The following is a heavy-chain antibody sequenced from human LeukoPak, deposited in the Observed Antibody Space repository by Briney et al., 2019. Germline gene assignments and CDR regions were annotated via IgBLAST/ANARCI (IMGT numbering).Heavy chain of an antibody. CDR2: IYYSGST. CDR1: GGSISSSSYY. D-gene: IGHD3-10*01. Sequence: PSETLSLTCTVSGGSISSSSYYWGWIRQPPGKGLEWIGSIYYSGSTYYNPSLKSRVTISVDTSKNQFSLKLSSVTAADTAVYYCAGGPGGSGSYYRGYYFDYWGQGTLVTVSS. J-gene: IGHJ4*02. V-gene: IGHV4-39*01. CDR3: AGGPGGSGSYYRGYYFDY.